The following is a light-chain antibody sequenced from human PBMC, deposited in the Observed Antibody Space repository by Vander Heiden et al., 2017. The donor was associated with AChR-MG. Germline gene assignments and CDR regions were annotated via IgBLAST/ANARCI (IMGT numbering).Light chain of an antibody. J-gene: IGKJ5*01. CDR2: RAS. CDR1: QSVASN. CDR3: QQYVNWPPIT. Sequence: ELVITASPVTLSVSPGVRATLTCRASQSVASNLAWYQQKPGQAPRLLIYRASTRAVGVPARFSGSGSGTEFTLTVSSLQSEDFAVYYCQQYVNWPPITFGQGTRLEIK. V-gene: IGKV3-15*01.